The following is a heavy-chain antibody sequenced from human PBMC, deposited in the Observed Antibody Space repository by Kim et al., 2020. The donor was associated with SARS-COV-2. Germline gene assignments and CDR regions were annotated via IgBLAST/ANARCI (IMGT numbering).Heavy chain of an antibody. CDR2: ISWNSGSI. CDR1: GFTFGDYA. J-gene: IGHJ4*02. D-gene: IGHD2-2*01. CDR3: ATQFLYCSSTSCRIAVAGGGLEY. Sequence: GGSLRLSCAASGFTFGDYAMHWVRQAPGKGLEWVSGISWNSGSIGYADSVKGRFTISRDNAKNSLYLQMNSLRAEDTALYYCATQFLYCSSTSCRIAVAGGGLEYWGQGTLVTVSS. V-gene: IGHV3-9*01.